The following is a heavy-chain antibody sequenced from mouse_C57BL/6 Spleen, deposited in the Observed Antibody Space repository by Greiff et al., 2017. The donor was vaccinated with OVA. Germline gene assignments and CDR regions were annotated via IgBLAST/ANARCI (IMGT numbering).Heavy chain of an antibody. Sequence: QVQLQQPGAELVKPGASVKMSCKASGYTFTSYWITWVKQRPGQGLEWIGDIYPGSGSTNYNEKFKSKATLTVDTSSSTAYMQLSSLTSEDSAVYYCARRHYYGSSHYFDYWGQGTTLTVSS. CDR1: GYTFTSYW. D-gene: IGHD1-1*01. V-gene: IGHV1-55*01. CDR3: ARRHYYGSSHYFDY. CDR2: IYPGSGST. J-gene: IGHJ2*01.